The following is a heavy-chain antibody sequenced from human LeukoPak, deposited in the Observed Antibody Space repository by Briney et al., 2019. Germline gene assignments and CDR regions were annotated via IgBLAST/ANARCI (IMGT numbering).Heavy chain of an antibody. Sequence: SGGSLRLSCAASGFTYSSYNMNWVRQAPGKGLEWVSSITSSSSYIYYADSVKGRFTISRDNAKNSVYLQMNSLRAEDTAVYYCARVRAVNDYWGQGTLVTVSS. CDR1: GFTYSSYN. D-gene: IGHD6-19*01. V-gene: IGHV3-21*01. CDR2: ITSSSSYI. CDR3: ARVRAVNDY. J-gene: IGHJ4*02.